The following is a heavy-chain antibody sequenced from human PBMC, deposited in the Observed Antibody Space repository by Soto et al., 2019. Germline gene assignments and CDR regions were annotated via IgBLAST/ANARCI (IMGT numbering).Heavy chain of an antibody. CDR2: IYSGGST. J-gene: IGHJ4*02. D-gene: IGHD2-21*02. V-gene: IGHV3-53*01. Sequence: GGSLRLSCAASGFTVSSNYMSWVRQAPGKGLEWVSVIYSGGSTYYADSVKGRFTISRHNSKNTLYLQMNSLRAEGTAVYYCAKDWHIVVVTASYFDYWGQGTLVTVSS. CDR3: AKDWHIVVVTASYFDY. CDR1: GFTVSSNY.